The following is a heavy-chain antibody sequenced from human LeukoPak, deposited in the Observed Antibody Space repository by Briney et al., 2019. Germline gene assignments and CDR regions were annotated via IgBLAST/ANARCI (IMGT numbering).Heavy chain of an antibody. J-gene: IGHJ6*02. D-gene: IGHD6-13*01. CDR3: ARGYSSSWYGGNIYYYYGMDV. V-gene: IGHV4-59*01. CDR1: GGSISSYY. Sequence: SETLSLTCTVSGGSISSYYWSWIRQPPGKGLEWIGYIYYSGSTNYNTYLKSRVTISVDTSKNQFSLKLSSVTAADTAVYYCARGYSSSWYGGNIYYYYGMDVWGQGTTVTVSS. CDR2: IYYSGST.